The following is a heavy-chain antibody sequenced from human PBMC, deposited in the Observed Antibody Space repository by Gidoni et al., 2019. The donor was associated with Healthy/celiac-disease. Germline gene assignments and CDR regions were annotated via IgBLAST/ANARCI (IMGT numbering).Heavy chain of an antibody. CDR2: IIPIFGTA. D-gene: IGHD4-17*01. V-gene: IGHV1-69*01. CDR3: ARGLRTTVVTPQGY. CDR1: GGPFSSYA. Sequence: QVQLVQSGAEVKKPGSSVKVSCKASGGPFSSYAISWVRQAPGQGLEWMGGIIPIFGTANYAQKFQGRVTITADESTSTAYMELSSLRSEDTAVYYCARGLRTTVVTPQGYWGQGTLVTVSS. J-gene: IGHJ4*02.